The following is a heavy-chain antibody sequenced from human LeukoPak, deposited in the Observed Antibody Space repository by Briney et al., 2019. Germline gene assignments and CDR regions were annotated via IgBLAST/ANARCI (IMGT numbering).Heavy chain of an antibody. V-gene: IGHV3-21*01. CDR3: ARVHLDYSDFDY. J-gene: IGHJ4*02. CDR1: AFTLNNYN. D-gene: IGHD2-15*01. Sequence: GGTLRLSCAASAFTLNNYNLNWVRPGPGKGLMWVSSTSSYSSYIFYAESVKGRFTISRDIAKNSLYLQMHSLRAEDTAVYYCARVHLDYSDFDYWGQGTLVTVSS. CDR2: TSSYSSYI.